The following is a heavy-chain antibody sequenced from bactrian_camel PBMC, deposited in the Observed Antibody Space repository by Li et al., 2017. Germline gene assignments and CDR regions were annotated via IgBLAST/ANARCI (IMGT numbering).Heavy chain of an antibody. Sequence: HVQLVESGGGAVQTGGSLKLSCVASGDIIGRYCMGWFRQIPDKQREGVAGIESDGSTSYADSVKGRFTISQDSAKNILYLQMHSLKPEDTAMYYCAAGIRMVACPLRVPGPFGFWGQGTQVTVS. J-gene: IGHJ6*01. CDR3: AAGIRMVACPLRVPGPFGF. CDR1: GDIIGRYC. CDR2: IESDGST. V-gene: IGHV3S53*01.